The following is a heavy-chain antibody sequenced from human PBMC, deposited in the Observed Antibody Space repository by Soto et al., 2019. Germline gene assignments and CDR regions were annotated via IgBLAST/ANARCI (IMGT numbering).Heavy chain of an antibody. J-gene: IGHJ4*02. CDR2: ISYDGSNK. V-gene: IGHV3-30*18. D-gene: IGHD4-4*01. Sequence: QVQLVESGGGVVQPGRSLRLSCAASGFTFSSYGMHWVRQAPGKGLEWVAVISYDGSNKYYADSVKGRFTISRDNSKNTLYLQMNSLRAEDTAVYYCAKLTSPTTHFDYWGQGTLVTVSS. CDR1: GFTFSSYG. CDR3: AKLTSPTTHFDY.